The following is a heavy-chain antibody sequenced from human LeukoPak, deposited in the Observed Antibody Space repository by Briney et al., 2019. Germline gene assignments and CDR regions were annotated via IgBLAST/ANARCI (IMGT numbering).Heavy chain of an antibody. V-gene: IGHV1-2*02. Sequence: ASVKVSCKASGYTFIGYYMHWVRQAPGQGLEWMGWINPDSGGTNYAQKFQDRVTMTRDTSISTAYMELSSLRSDDTAVYYCARDGSLRFLEWLLPNWFDPWGQGTLVTVSS. CDR1: GYTFIGYY. J-gene: IGHJ5*02. D-gene: IGHD3-3*01. CDR2: INPDSGGT. CDR3: ARDGSLRFLEWLLPNWFDP.